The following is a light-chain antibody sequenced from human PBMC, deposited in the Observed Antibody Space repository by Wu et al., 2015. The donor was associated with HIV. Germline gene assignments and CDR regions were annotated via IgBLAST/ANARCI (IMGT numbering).Light chain of an antibody. CDR1: QDISKY. CDR3: QNYRSAPXT. Sequence: DIQMTQSPSSLSASVGDRVTITCRASQDISKYLAWYQQKPGKVPKVLVFGASNLQSGVPSRFRGSGSGKEFTLTISSLQPEDVAIYYCQNYRSAPXTFGGGTKVEVK. V-gene: IGKV1-27*01. CDR2: GAS. J-gene: IGKJ4*01.